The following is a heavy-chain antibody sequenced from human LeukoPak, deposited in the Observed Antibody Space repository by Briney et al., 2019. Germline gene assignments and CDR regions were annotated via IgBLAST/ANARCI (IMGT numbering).Heavy chain of an antibody. CDR3: ARVAQEYYDFWSGYRDAFDI. J-gene: IGHJ3*02. Sequence: GGSLRLSCAASGFTVSSNYMSRVRQAPGKGLEWVSVIYSGGSTYYADSVKGRFTISRDNSKNTLYLQMNSLRAEDTAVYYCARVAQEYYDFWSGYRDAFDIWGQGTMVTVSS. CDR2: IYSGGST. CDR1: GFTVSSNY. D-gene: IGHD3-3*01. V-gene: IGHV3-66*02.